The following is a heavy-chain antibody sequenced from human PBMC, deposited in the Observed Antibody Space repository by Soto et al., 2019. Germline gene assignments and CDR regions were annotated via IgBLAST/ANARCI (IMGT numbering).Heavy chain of an antibody. CDR2: IYYSGST. D-gene: IGHD1-26*01. CDR1: GGSISSGDYY. J-gene: IGHJ4*02. V-gene: IGHV4-30-4*01. CDR3: ARDEWELLPIDY. Sequence: SETLSLTCTVSGGSISSGDYYWSWIRQPPGKGLEWIGYIYYSGSTYYNPSLKSRVTISVDTSKNQFSLKLTSVTAADTAVYFCARDEWELLPIDYWGPGTRVTVFS.